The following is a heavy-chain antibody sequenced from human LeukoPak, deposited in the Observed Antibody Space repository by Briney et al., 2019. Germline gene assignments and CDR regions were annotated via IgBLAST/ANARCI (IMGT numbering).Heavy chain of an antibody. D-gene: IGHD2-2*01. CDR1: GYTFSTYG. J-gene: IGHJ4*02. CDR2: ISAYNGNT. V-gene: IGHV1-18*01. Sequence: GASVKVSCKASGYTFSTYGISWVRQAPGQGLEWMGWISAYNGNTNYAQKLQGRVTMTTDTSTSTAYMELRSLRSDDTAVYYCARNGAFRCSSTSCLYYFDYWGQGTLVTVSS. CDR3: ARNGAFRCSSTSCLYYFDY.